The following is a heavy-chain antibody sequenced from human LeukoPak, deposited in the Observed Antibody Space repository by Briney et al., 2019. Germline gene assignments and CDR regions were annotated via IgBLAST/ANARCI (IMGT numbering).Heavy chain of an antibody. Sequence: SQTLSLTCAISGDSVSSNSDAWNWIRQSPSRGLEWLGRTYYRSKWYYDYAVAVKSRISINPDTSKNKFSLQLSSVTPEDTAVYYCARDPVGGSTILDYWGQGTLVTVSS. V-gene: IGHV6-1*01. J-gene: IGHJ4*02. CDR2: TYYRSKWYY. CDR1: GDSVSSNSDA. D-gene: IGHD1-26*01. CDR3: ARDPVGGSTILDY.